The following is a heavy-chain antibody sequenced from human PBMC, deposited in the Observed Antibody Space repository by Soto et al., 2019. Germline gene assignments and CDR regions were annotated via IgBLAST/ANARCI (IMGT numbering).Heavy chain of an antibody. D-gene: IGHD3-10*01. CDR3: ARADRILWFGELSAYFDY. Sequence: QVQLVQSGAEVKKPGASVKVSCKASGYTFTSYGISWVRQAPGQGLEWMGWISAYNGNTNYAQKLQGRVTMTTDTSTSPAYMELRSLRSDDTAVYYCARADRILWFGELSAYFDYWGQGTLVTVSS. CDR2: ISAYNGNT. CDR1: GYTFTSYG. V-gene: IGHV1-18*01. J-gene: IGHJ4*02.